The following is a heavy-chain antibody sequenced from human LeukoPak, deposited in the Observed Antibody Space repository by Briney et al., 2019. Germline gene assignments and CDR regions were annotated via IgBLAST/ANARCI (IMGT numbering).Heavy chain of an antibody. CDR2: ISSSGSTI. V-gene: IGHV3-48*03. J-gene: IGHJ6*03. CDR1: GFTFSSYE. CDR3: AEDQTRGYSYGYLFYYYYMDG. Sequence: PGGSLRLSCAASGFTFSSYEMNWVRQAPGKGLEWVSYISSSGSTIYYADSVKGRFTISRDNAKNSLYLQMNSLRAKDTAVYYCAEDQTRGYSYGYLFYYYYMDGWGNRTKV. D-gene: IGHD5-18*01.